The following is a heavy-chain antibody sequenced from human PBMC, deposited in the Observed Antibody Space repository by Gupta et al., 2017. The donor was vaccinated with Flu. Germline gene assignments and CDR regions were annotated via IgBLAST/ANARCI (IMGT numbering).Heavy chain of an antibody. Sequence: EVQLVESGGGLVQPGGSLRLSCAASGFTFSSYDIHWVRQGKGKGLEWVAGIDTYDNTDYPDSVKGRFTISREFAKNSLYLQMSSLRAGDTAVYYCARQQKTSRGSGFYYYGMDVWGQGTTVTVSS. J-gene: IGHJ6*02. CDR2: IDTYDNT. V-gene: IGHV3-13*01. CDR1: GFTFSSYD. CDR3: ARQQKTSRGSGFYYYGMDV. D-gene: IGHD3-10*01.